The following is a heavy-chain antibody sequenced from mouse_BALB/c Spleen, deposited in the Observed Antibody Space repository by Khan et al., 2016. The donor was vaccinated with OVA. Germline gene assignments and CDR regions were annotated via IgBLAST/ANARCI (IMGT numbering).Heavy chain of an antibody. V-gene: IGHV3-2*02. J-gene: IGHJ4*01. Sequence: EVQLQESGPGLVKPSQSLSLTCTVTGYSITSDYAWNWIRQFPGNKLEWMGYISSTGSTSYNPSLKSRISLTRDISKNKFFLQLKSVTTEYTATYYWARSLYYSYGYALDCWGRGTSVTVSS. D-gene: IGHD2-12*01. CDR1: GYSITSDYA. CDR3: ARSLYYSYGYALDC. CDR2: ISSTGST.